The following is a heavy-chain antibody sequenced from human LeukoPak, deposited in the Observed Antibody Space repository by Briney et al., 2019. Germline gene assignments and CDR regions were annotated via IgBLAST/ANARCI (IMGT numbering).Heavy chain of an antibody. CDR3: ARDRGGGSSYDGWFDP. V-gene: IGHV1-69*01. CDR2: IIPIFGTA. J-gene: IGHJ5*02. D-gene: IGHD2-15*01. Sequence: SVKVSCKASGGTFSSYAISWVRQAPGQGLERMGGIIPIFGTANYAQKFQGRVTITADESTSTAYMELSSLRSEDTAVYYCARDRGGGSSYDGWFDPWGQGTLVTVSS. CDR1: GGTFSSYA.